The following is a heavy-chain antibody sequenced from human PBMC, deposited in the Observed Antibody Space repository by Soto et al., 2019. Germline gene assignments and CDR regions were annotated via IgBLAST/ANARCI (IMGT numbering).Heavy chain of an antibody. CDR2: IYYSGSI. D-gene: IGHD3-10*01. CDR1: GGSISSDY. J-gene: IGHJ4*02. V-gene: IGHV4-59*08. CDR3: TRHWDRGSLGY. Sequence: QVQLQESGPGLVKPSETLSLTCTVSGGSISSDYWSWIRQPPGKGLEWIGFIYYSGSINYNPSFESRVAISVDTSKNQFSLNLTSVTAADTAVYYCTRHWDRGSLGYWDQGTLVTVSS.